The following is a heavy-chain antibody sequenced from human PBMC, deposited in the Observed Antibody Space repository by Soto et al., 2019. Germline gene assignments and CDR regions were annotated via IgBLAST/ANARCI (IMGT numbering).Heavy chain of an antibody. CDR1: GGSISSYY. V-gene: IGHV4-59*08. D-gene: IGHD3-22*01. CDR3: ARSTYYYDSSGYPDDAFDI. Sequence: SETLSLTCTVSGGSISSYYWSWIRQPPGKGLEWIGYIYYSGSTNYNPSLKSRVTISVDTSKNQFSLKLSSVTAADTAVYYCARSTYYYDSSGYPDDAFDIWGQGTMVTVSS. CDR2: IYYSGST. J-gene: IGHJ3*02.